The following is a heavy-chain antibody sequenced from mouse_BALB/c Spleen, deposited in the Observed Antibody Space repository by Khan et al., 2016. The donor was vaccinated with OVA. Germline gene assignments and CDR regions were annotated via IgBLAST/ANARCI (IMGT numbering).Heavy chain of an antibody. J-gene: IGHJ4*01. Sequence: EVELVESGPSLVKPSQTLSLTCSVTGDSITSGFWNWIRKFPGNKFEYLGYITYSGNTYYNPSLKSRISITRDTSKSQYYLQLNSVTTEDTATYYCARSYGSWAMDYWGQGTSVTFSS. CDR2: ITYSGNT. CDR3: ARSYGSWAMDY. D-gene: IGHD1-1*01. CDR1: GDSITSGF. V-gene: IGHV3-8*02.